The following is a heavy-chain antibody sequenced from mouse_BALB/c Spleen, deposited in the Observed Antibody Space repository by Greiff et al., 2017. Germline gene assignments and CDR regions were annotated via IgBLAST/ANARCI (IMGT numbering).Heavy chain of an antibody. CDR1: GDSITSGY. CDR2: ISYSGST. V-gene: IGHV3-8*02. J-gene: IGHJ1*01. D-gene: IGHD1-1*01. CDR3: AGYYYYDGSSYFDV. Sequence: EVQRVESGPSLVKPSQTLSLTCSVTGDSITSGYWNWIRKFPGNKLEYMGYISYSGSTYYNPSLKSRISITRDTSKNQYYLQLNSVTTEDTATYYCAGYYYYDGSSYFDVWGAGTTVTVSS.